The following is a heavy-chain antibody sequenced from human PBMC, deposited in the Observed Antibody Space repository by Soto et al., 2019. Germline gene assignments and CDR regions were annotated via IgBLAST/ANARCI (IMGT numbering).Heavy chain of an antibody. CDR1: GFTFSDYY. Sequence: LRLSCAASGFTFSDYYMSWIRQAPGKGLEWVSYISSSDSTIYYADSVKGRFTISRDNAKNSLYLQMNSLRAEDTAVYYCARIDIVATRAFDYWGQGTLVTVSS. V-gene: IGHV3-11*01. J-gene: IGHJ4*02. D-gene: IGHD5-12*01. CDR2: ISSSDSTI. CDR3: ARIDIVATRAFDY.